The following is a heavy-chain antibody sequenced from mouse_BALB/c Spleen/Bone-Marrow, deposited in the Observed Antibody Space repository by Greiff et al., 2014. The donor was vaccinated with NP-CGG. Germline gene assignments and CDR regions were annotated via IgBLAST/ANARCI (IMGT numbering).Heavy chain of an antibody. V-gene: IGHV5-6-3*01. CDR3: VRGNYGNYVDYFDF. CDR2: INSDGGST. Sequence: EVMLVESGGGLVQPGGFLKLSCAASGFTFSNYGMSWVRQTPDKRLELVATINSDGGSTYYTDSVKGRFTIYRDTAKNTLYLQMSSLKSEETAMYYCVRGNYGNYVDYFDFWGQGTTLTVSS. D-gene: IGHD2-1*01. J-gene: IGHJ2*01. CDR1: GFTFSNYG.